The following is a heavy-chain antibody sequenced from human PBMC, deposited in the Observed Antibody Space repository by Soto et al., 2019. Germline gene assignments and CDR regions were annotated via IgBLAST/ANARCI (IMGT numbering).Heavy chain of an antibody. CDR1: GGTFSSHA. V-gene: IGHV1-69*17. J-gene: IGHJ6*02. CDR3: ARGADFDYYYGVDV. Sequence: QVQLVQSGAEVKEPGSAVQVSCTASGGTFSSHAISWVRQAPVQGLEWMGGVTPLFGMANYAQKFQGRVTITADKFEAPAYMELTSLTSEDTAVYYWARGADFDYYYGVDVWGQGTTVTVSS. CDR2: VTPLFGMA. D-gene: IGHD2-21*01.